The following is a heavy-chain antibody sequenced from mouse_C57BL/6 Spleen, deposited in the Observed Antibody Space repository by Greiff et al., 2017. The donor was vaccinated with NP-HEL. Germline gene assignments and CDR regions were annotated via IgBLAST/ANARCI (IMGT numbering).Heavy chain of an antibody. CDR3: TTWGLRRTGYYLDY. J-gene: IGHJ2*01. CDR1: GFNIKDYY. CDR2: IDPEDGDT. D-gene: IGHD2-4*01. Sequence: VQLQQSGAELVRPGASVKLSCTASGFNIKDYYMHWVKQRPEQGLEWIGRIDPEDGDTEYAPKFQGKATMTADTSSNTAYLQLSSLTSEDTAVYYCTTWGLRRTGYYLDYWGQGTTLTVSS. V-gene: IGHV14-1*01.